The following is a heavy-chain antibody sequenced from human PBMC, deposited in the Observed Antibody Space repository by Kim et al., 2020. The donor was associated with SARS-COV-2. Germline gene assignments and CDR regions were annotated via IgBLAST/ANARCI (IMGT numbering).Heavy chain of an antibody. V-gene: IGHV1-69*04. Sequence: SVKVSCKASGGTFSSYAISWVRQAPGQGLEWMGRIIPILGIANYAQKFQGRVTITADKSTSTAYMELSSLRSEDTAVYYCGYGGGGGMMVVDPFDYWGQGTLVTVSS. J-gene: IGHJ4*02. CDR1: GGTFSSYA. CDR2: IIPILGIA. CDR3: GYGGGGGMMVVDPFDY. D-gene: IGHD3-22*01.